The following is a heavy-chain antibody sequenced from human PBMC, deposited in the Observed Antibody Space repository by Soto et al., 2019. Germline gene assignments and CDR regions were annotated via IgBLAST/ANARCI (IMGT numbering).Heavy chain of an antibody. CDR3: ARGLTIFGVVIGY. J-gene: IGHJ4*02. V-gene: IGHV1-3*01. D-gene: IGHD3-3*01. CDR2: INSGNGNT. CDR1: GCTFTNYV. Sequence: ASVKVSCKTSGCTFTNYVVDWLRESPGQGLEWMGWINSGNGNTKYSEKFQGRVTITRDTSASTAYMELNSLTSEDTAVYYCARGLTIFGVVIGYWGQGTLVTVSS.